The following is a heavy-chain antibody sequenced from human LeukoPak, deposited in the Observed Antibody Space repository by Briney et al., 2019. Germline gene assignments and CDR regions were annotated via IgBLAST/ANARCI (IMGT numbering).Heavy chain of an antibody. CDR3: AKVSRYYGSGSYYRDGEFDY. CDR2: IKSKTDVGTT. D-gene: IGHD3-10*01. J-gene: IGHJ4*02. CDR1: GFTFSNAW. Sequence: GGSLRLSCAAPGFTFSNAWMSWVRQAPGKGLEWVGRIKSKTDVGTTDYAAPVKGTFTISRDDSKNTLYLQMNSLRAEDTAVYYCAKVSRYYGSGSYYRDGEFDYWGQGTLVTVSS. V-gene: IGHV3-15*01.